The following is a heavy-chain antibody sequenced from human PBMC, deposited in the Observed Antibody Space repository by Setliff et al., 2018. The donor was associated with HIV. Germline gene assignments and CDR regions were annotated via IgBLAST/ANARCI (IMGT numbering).Heavy chain of an antibody. V-gene: IGHV4-39*01. Sequence: KPSETLSLTCLVSGDSIRTTNYYWGWVRQSPGKGLEWFGSVFYTGTTYYNPSLLSRLTISVDTSKNQFSLKLYSVTAADTALYYCARYSSDHDAFDIWGQGTMVTVSS. D-gene: IGHD6-19*01. CDR3: ARYSSDHDAFDI. CDR1: GDSIRTTNYY. J-gene: IGHJ3*02. CDR2: VFYTGTT.